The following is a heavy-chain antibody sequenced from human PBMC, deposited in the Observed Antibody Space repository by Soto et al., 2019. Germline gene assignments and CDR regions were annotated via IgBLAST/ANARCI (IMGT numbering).Heavy chain of an antibody. CDR3: ARDEGFLRS. CDR2: ISGYDGHT. J-gene: IGHJ5*02. V-gene: IGHV1-18*01. CDR1: GYTFTNYG. Sequence: QVQLVQSGPEVKKPGASVKVSCKTSGYTFTNYGMAWVRQAPRQGLEWMGWISGYDGHTNYAQKFQGRVTMTTDTSTKTAYMEMRSLRPDDAAVYYCARDEGFLRSWGQGTQDAVSS. D-gene: IGHD3-3*01.